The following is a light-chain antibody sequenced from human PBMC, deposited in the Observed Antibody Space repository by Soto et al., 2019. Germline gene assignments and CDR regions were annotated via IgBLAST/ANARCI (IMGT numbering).Light chain of an antibody. CDR1: QDIPNY. J-gene: IGKJ5*01. Sequence: RQMTQSPSSLSASVGDRVTITCQASQDIPNYLTWYQQKPGKAPKLLISDASRLETGVPSRFSGRGSGTDFTFTISSLQPEDIATYYCQQYHSLITFGRGTRLEIK. CDR3: QQYHSLIT. CDR2: DAS. V-gene: IGKV1-33*01.